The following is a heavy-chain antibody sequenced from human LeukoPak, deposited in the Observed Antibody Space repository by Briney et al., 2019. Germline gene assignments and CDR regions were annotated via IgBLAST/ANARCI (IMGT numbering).Heavy chain of an antibody. CDR2: IKQDGSEK. Sequence: GGSLRLSCAASGFTFSSYWMSWVRQAPGKGLEWVANIKQDGSEKYYVDSVKGRFTISRDNAKNSLCLQMNSLRAEDTAVYYCARDYMVRGVMPLFDPWGQGTLVTVSS. D-gene: IGHD3-10*01. J-gene: IGHJ5*02. CDR1: GFTFSSYW. CDR3: ARDYMVRGVMPLFDP. V-gene: IGHV3-7*01.